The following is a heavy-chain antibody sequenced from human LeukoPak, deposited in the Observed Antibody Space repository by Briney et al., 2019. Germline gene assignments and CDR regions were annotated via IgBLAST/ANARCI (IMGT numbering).Heavy chain of an antibody. CDR1: GFTFSSYA. CDR2: ISGSGGST. Sequence: PTGGSLRLSCAASGFTFSSYAMSWVRQAPGKGLEWVSAISGSGGSTYYADSVKGRFTISRDNSKNTLYLQMNSLRAEDTAVYYCAKDQDYHYDSSGLLDYWGQGTLVTVSS. J-gene: IGHJ4*02. D-gene: IGHD3-22*01. V-gene: IGHV3-23*01. CDR3: AKDQDYHYDSSGLLDY.